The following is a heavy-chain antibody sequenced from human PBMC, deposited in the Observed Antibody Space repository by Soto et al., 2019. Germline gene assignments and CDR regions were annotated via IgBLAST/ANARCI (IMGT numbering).Heavy chain of an antibody. CDR1: GGAVSSSV. J-gene: IGHJ4*02. CDR2: IDPVFGTA. D-gene: IGHD1-1*01. V-gene: IGHV1-69*01. CDR3: AGGSTRTFDF. Sequence: QVQLVQSGAEVKKPGSSVRVSCKASGGAVSSSVSSWLRQAPGQGLEWMGGIDPVFGTANYAQKFQGRFTMTADESTTTGNMELSSLTTEDTAVYYCAGGSTRTFDFWGQGTLVTVSS.